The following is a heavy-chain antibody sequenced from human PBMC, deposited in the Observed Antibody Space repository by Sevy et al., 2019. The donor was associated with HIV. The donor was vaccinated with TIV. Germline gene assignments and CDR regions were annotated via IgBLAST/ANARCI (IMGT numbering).Heavy chain of an antibody. CDR2: ISWDGGST. CDR3: AKDRNSYGSFSEFDY. Sequence: GGPLRLSCAASGFTFDDYTMHWVRQAPGKGLEWVSLISWDGGSTYYADSVKGRFTISRDNSKNSLYLQMNSLRTEDTALYYCAKDRNSYGSFSEFDYWGQGTLVTVSS. D-gene: IGHD5-18*01. V-gene: IGHV3-43*01. CDR1: GFTFDDYT. J-gene: IGHJ4*02.